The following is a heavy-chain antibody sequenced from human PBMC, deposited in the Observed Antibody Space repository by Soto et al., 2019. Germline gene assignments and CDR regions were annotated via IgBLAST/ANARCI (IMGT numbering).Heavy chain of an antibody. CDR1: GFTFSGSA. J-gene: IGHJ6*02. CDR3: TRPFPSLMDV. CDR2: IRSKANSYAT. Sequence: EVQLVESGGGLVQPGGSLKLSCAASGFTFSGSAMHWVRQASGKGLEWVGRIRSKANSYATAYAASVKGRFTISRDDSKNTEYLQMNSLKTEDTAVYYCTRPFPSLMDVWGQGTTVTVSS. V-gene: IGHV3-73*01. D-gene: IGHD3-3*02.